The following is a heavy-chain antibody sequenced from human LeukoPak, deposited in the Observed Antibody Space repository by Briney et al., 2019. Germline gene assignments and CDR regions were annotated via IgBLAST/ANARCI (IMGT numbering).Heavy chain of an antibody. V-gene: IGHV3-21*06. D-gene: IGHD4-23*01. CDR1: GFTFSSSG. CDR3: ARDRGGRGLDY. J-gene: IGHJ4*02. Sequence: GGSLRLSCTASGFTFSSSGMNWVRQAPGKGLEWVSSISSTGNYIYYTESMKGRFTISRDNAKNSLFLQMNSLRAEDTAVYYCARDRGGRGLDYWGQGTLVTVSS. CDR2: ISSTGNYI.